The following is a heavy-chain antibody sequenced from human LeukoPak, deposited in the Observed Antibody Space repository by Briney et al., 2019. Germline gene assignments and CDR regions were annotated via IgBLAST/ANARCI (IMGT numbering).Heavy chain of an antibody. CDR1: GFTFSSYG. CDR2: IRHDGSSQ. J-gene: IGHJ4*02. Sequence: GGSLRLSCAASGFTFSSYGVHWVRQAPGKGLEWVSFIRHDGSSQYYADSVRGRFTISRDNSKNTLHLQMSILTIDDTAVYYCVKGGFCGTTTCHLLPYDYWGQGTLVTVSS. D-gene: IGHD2-2*01. CDR3: VKGGFCGTTTCHLLPYDY. V-gene: IGHV3-30*02.